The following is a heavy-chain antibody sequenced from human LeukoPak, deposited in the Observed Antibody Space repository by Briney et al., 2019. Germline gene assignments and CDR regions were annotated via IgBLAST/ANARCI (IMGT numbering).Heavy chain of an antibody. D-gene: IGHD3/OR15-3a*01. CDR2: IGKEGSGN. Sequence: GGSLRLSCAASGFSLSRYWMSWVRQAPGQGLEWVANIGKEGSGNHYADSVKGRLTISRDNAKNSLYLQMNSLRADDTAVYYCARDLDYYATDYWGQGTLVTVSS. CDR3: ARDLDYYATDY. CDR1: GFSLSRYW. J-gene: IGHJ4*02. V-gene: IGHV3-7*01.